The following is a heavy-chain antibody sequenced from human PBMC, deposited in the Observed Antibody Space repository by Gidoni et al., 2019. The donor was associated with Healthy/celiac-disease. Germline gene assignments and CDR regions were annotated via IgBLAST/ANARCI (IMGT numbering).Heavy chain of an antibody. D-gene: IGHD5-12*01. CDR1: GGSISSYY. J-gene: IGHJ4*02. Sequence: QVQLQESGPGLVKPSETLSLTCTVSGGSISSYYWSWIRQPPGKGLEWIGYIYYSGSTNYNPSLKSRVTISVDTSKNQFSLKLSSVTAADTAVYYCARHKRMATIVPLFDYWGQGTLVTVSS. CDR2: IYYSGST. V-gene: IGHV4-59*08. CDR3: ARHKRMATIVPLFDY.